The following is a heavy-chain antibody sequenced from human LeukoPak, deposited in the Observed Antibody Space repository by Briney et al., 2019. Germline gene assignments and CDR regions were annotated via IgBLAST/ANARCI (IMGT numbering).Heavy chain of an antibody. Sequence: SQTLSLTCAISGDSVSSNSAAWNWIRQSPSRGLEWLGRTYYRSKWYNDYAVSVKSRITINPDTSKNQFSLQLKSGSPEDAAGVLCAGERGGGYYYYGMDVWGQGTTVTVSS. V-gene: IGHV6-1*01. CDR1: GDSVSSNSAA. D-gene: IGHD3-10*01. CDR3: AGERGGGYYYYGMDV. CDR2: TYYRSKWYN. J-gene: IGHJ6*02.